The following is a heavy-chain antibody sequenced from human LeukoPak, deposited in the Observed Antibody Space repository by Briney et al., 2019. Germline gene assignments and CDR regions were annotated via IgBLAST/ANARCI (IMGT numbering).Heavy chain of an antibody. D-gene: IGHD3-10*01. Sequence: GGSLRLSCAASGFTLSSYWMSWVRQAPGKGLEWVSSISSSSSYIYYADSVKGRFTISRDNAKNSLYLQMNSLRAEDTAVYYCARAITVSGFDYWGQGTLVTVSS. CDR1: GFTLSSYW. CDR3: ARAITVSGFDY. CDR2: ISSSSSYI. J-gene: IGHJ4*02. V-gene: IGHV3-21*01.